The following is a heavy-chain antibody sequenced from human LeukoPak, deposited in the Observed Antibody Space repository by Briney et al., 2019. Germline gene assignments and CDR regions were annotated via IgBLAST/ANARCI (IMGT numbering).Heavy chain of an antibody. Sequence: KSGGSLRLSCAASGFTFSSYSMNWVRQAPGKGLEWVSSISSSSSYIYYADSVKGRFTISRDNSKNTLYLQMNSLRAEDTAVYYCAKAIVVVPAATRLFDYWGQGTLVTVSS. CDR3: AKAIVVVPAATRLFDY. D-gene: IGHD2-2*01. CDR1: GFTFSSYS. V-gene: IGHV3-21*04. J-gene: IGHJ4*02. CDR2: ISSSSSYI.